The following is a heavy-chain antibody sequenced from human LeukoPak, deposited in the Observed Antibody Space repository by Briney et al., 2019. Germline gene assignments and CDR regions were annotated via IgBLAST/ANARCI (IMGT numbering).Heavy chain of an antibody. CDR3: ARAGVVPAPL. Sequence: GGSLRLSCAASGFTFSNYAMSWVRQAPGKGLEWVSAITGGDNTYYADSVKGRFTISRDNAKNSLYLQMNSLRDEDTAVYYCARAGVVPAPLWGQGTLVTVSS. CDR2: ITGGDNT. V-gene: IGHV3-23*01. D-gene: IGHD2-2*01. J-gene: IGHJ4*02. CDR1: GFTFSNYA.